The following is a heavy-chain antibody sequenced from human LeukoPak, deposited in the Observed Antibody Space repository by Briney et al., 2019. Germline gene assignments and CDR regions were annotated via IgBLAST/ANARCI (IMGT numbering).Heavy chain of an antibody. Sequence: SETLSLTCAVYGGTFSGYYWSWIRQPPGKRLEWVGESNDSGGTNYNPSLKSRVTISADKSKNQVPLRLTSVTAADTAVYYCARLSVIVGAALEYYYYYMDVWGQGTTVSVSS. CDR2: SNDSGGT. V-gene: IGHV4-34*01. D-gene: IGHD1-26*01. CDR3: ARLSVIVGAALEYYYYYMDV. J-gene: IGHJ6*03. CDR1: GGTFSGYY.